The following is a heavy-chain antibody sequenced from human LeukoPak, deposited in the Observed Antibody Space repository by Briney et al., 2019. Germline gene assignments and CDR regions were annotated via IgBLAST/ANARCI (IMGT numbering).Heavy chain of an antibody. D-gene: IGHD2-2*01. CDR3: ARRLVAGPFDW. CDR2: IYYSGNT. J-gene: IGHJ4*02. CDR1: GGSISSGSSY. Sequence: PSETVSLTCTVSGGSISSGSSYWGWIRQPPGKGLEWFGNIYYSGNTYYDPSLKSRVTISVDTSKHQFSLKLSSVTAADTAVYYCARRLVAGPFDWWGQGTLVTVSS. V-gene: IGHV4-39*01.